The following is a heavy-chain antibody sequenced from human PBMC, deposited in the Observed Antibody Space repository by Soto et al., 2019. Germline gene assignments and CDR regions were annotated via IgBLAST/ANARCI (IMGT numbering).Heavy chain of an antibody. CDR2: INAYNGNT. V-gene: IGHV1-18*04. Sequence: ASVKVSCKASGYTFTSYYMHWVRQAPGQGLEWMGRINAYNGNTNYAQKLQGRVTMTTDTSTSTAYMELRSLRSDDTAVYYCARGSGYENDYWGQGTLVTVSS. CDR1: GYTFTSYY. CDR3: ARGSGYENDY. D-gene: IGHD5-12*01. J-gene: IGHJ4*02.